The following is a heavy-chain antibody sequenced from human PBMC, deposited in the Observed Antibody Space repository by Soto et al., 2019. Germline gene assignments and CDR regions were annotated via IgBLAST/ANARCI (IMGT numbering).Heavy chain of an antibody. J-gene: IGHJ4*02. D-gene: IGHD3-16*01. CDR3: AREKGERSNRVNFDY. CDR1: GGSISSGGYY. CDR2: IYYSGST. V-gene: IGHV4-31*03. Sequence: QVQLQESGPGLVKPSQTLSLTCTVSGGSISSGGYYWSWIRQHPGKGLEWIGYIYYSGSTYYNPSLKSRVTIAVDTSKNQFSLKLSSVTAADTAVYYCAREKGERSNRVNFDYWGQGTLVTVSS.